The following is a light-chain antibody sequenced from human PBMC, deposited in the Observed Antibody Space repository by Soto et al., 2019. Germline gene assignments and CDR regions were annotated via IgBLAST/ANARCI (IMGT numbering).Light chain of an antibody. J-gene: IGLJ3*02. Sequence: QSALTQPASVSGSPGQSITLSCTGTSSDVGAYNYVSWYQQHPGKAPKLMIYEVSNRPSGVSNRFSGSKSGNTASLTISGLQAEDEADYYCSSYTRSDSWVFGGGTKLTVL. CDR3: SSYTRSDSWV. CDR1: SSDVGAYNY. CDR2: EVS. V-gene: IGLV2-14*01.